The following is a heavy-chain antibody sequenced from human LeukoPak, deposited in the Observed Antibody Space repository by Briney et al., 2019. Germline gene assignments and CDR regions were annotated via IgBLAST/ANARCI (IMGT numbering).Heavy chain of an antibody. CDR2: IYYSGTT. D-gene: IGHD4-23*01. V-gene: IGHV4-39*07. Sequence: PSETLSLTCTVSGGSIDNNRFYWGWIRQPPEKGLEWIGSIYYSGTTYHSPSLKSRVTISVDTSKNQFSLKLSSVTAADTAVYYCARVGAESTITVVTSFDYWGQGTLVTVSS. J-gene: IGHJ4*02. CDR1: GGSIDNNRFY. CDR3: ARVGAESTITVVTSFDY.